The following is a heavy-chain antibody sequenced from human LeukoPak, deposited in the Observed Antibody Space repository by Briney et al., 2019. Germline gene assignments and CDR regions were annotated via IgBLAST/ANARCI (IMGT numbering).Heavy chain of an antibody. J-gene: IGHJ4*02. Sequence: PGRSLRLSCAASGFTFSSYGMHWVRQAPGKGLEWVAVISYDGGNKYYADSVKGRFTISRDNSKNTLYLQMNSLRAEDTAVYHCAKERLELLWFGEPDFDYWGQGTLVTVSS. CDR3: AKERLELLWFGEPDFDY. V-gene: IGHV3-30*18. CDR1: GFTFSSYG. CDR2: ISYDGGNK. D-gene: IGHD3-10*01.